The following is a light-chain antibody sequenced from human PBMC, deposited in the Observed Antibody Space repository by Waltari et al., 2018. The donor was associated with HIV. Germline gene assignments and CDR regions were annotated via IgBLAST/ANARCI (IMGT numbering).Light chain of an antibody. J-gene: IGLJ2*01. Sequence: QLVLTQSPSASASLGASVRLTCTLSSGHSNYAIAWHQKQPEKGPRYLMRLNSDGTYNKGDGIPDRCSGSSSGSERYLSISSLQSEDEADYYCQTWDTGVVFGGGTKLTVL. CDR2: LNSDGTY. CDR3: QTWDTGVV. V-gene: IGLV4-69*01. CDR1: SGHSNYA.